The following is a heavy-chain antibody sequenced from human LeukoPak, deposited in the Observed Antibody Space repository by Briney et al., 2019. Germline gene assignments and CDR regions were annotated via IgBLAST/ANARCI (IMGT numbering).Heavy chain of an antibody. V-gene: IGHV4-4*07. J-gene: IGHJ4*02. CDR2: IYTSGST. CDR3: ARGPVSGYSYGYFDY. Sequence: SETLSLTCTVSGGSISSYYWSWIRQPAGKGLEWFGRIYTSGSTNYNPSLKSRVTMSVDTSKNQFSLKLRSVTAADTAVYYCARGPVSGYSYGYFDYWGQGTLVTVSS. D-gene: IGHD5-18*01. CDR1: GGSISSYY.